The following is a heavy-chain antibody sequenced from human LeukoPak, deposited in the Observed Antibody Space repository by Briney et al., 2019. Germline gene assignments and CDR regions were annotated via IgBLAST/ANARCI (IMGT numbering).Heavy chain of an antibody. J-gene: IGHJ4*02. CDR3: TTAFVVVTATPSFIDY. CDR1: GFTFSNAW. Sequence: PGGSLRLSCAASGFTFSNAWMSWVRQAPGKGLEWVGRIKSKTDGGTTDYAAPVKGRFTISRDDSKNTLYLQMNSLKTEDTAVYYCTTAFVVVTATPSFIDYWGQGTLVTVSS. CDR2: IKSKTDGGTT. V-gene: IGHV3-15*01. D-gene: IGHD2-21*02.